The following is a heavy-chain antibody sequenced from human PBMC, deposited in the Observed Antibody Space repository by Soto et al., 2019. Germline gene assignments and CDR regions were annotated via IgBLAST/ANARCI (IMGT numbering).Heavy chain of an antibody. Sequence: QVQLVQSGAEVKKPGASVKVSCKASGYTFTSYGISWVRQAPVQGLEWMAWISAYYGNTNYAQKLQGKVTMTTDTSTSTAYMELRSLRSDDTAVYYCARDPYCSGGSCYLVSYYYYYGMDVWGQGTTVTVSS. D-gene: IGHD2-15*01. CDR1: GYTFTSYG. J-gene: IGHJ6*02. CDR3: ARDPYCSGGSCYLVSYYYYYGMDV. V-gene: IGHV1-18*01. CDR2: ISAYYGNT.